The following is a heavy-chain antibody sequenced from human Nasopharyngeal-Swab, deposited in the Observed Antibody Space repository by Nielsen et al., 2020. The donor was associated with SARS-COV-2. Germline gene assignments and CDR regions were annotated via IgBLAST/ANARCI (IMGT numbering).Heavy chain of an antibody. CDR1: GFIFRNYA. V-gene: IGHV3-23*01. CDR3: AKDLQIAVEPAGMPFDY. J-gene: IGHJ4*02. Sequence: GGSLRLSCAASGFIFRNYAMNWVRQAPGKGLEWVSVISDSGSITYYADSVKGRFTISRDNSRNTLSLQMNALRVDDTAVYFCAKDLQIAVEPAGMPFDYWGQGTLVTVSS. D-gene: IGHD2-2*01. CDR2: ISDSGSIT.